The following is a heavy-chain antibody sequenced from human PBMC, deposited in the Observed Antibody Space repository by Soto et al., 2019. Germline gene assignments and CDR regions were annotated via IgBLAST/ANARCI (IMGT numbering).Heavy chain of an antibody. CDR1: GYTFTNYD. D-gene: IGHD3-10*01. J-gene: IGHJ4*02. Sequence: GASVKVSCKASGYTFTNYDISWVRQAPGQGLEWVAWISTYTGNTKYGQKFQGRVTVTTEKSTSTAYMDLRSLKSDDTAVYYCERDFFGITMANYFDNWGQGTLVTVSS. V-gene: IGHV1-18*04. CDR2: ISTYTGNT. CDR3: ERDFFGITMANYFDN.